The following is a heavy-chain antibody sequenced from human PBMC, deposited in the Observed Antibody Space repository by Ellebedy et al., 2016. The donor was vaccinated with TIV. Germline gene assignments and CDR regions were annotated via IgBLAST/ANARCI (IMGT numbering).Heavy chain of an antibody. Sequence: GESLKISCAASGFTFSRFAMHWVRQAPGKGLEWVTFIPSDGSYTFYADSVKGRFTISRDTSQNTLYLQMNSLRAEDTAVYYCAAYILTEPFWGQGTLVTVSS. V-gene: IGHV3-30*14. D-gene: IGHD2-8*01. J-gene: IGHJ4*02. CDR3: AAYILTEPF. CDR2: IPSDGSYT. CDR1: GFTFSRFA.